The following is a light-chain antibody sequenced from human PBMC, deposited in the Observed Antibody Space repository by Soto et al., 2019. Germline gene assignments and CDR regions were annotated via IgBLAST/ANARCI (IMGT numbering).Light chain of an antibody. J-gene: IGLJ1*01. CDR1: SSNIGSNY. Sequence: QSVLTHPPSASGTPGQGVTISCSGSSSNIGSNYVYWYQQLPGTAPKLLIYNNNQRPSGVPDRFSASKSGTSASLAIRGLRSDDEADYYCAAWDDTLKRYVFGTGTKVTVL. CDR3: AAWDDTLKRYV. V-gene: IGLV1-47*02. CDR2: NNN.